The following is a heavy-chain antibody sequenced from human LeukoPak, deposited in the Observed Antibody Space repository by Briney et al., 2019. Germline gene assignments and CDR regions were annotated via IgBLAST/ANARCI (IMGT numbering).Heavy chain of an antibody. V-gene: IGHV4-4*07. CDR1: GGSFSNYY. Sequence: LETLSLTCSVSGGSFSNYYWGWIRKPAGKGLEWIGRIYTSGSTNYNPSLKSRVTMSVDTSNNQFSLKLTSVTAADMAVYYCARQPPQYYGMDVWGQGTTVTVSS. D-gene: IGHD1-14*01. CDR2: IYTSGST. J-gene: IGHJ6*02. CDR3: ARQPPQYYGMDV.